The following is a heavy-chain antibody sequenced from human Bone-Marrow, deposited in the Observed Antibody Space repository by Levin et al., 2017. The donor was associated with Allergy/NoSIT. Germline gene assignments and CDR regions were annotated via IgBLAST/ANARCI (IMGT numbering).Heavy chain of an antibody. CDR2: IKEDGSEK. J-gene: IGHJ4*02. V-gene: IGHV3-7*01. CDR3: ARYANLGK. CDR1: GFTLSDSW. Sequence: SGESLKISCAASGFTLSDSWMSWVRQAPGKGLEWVANIKEDGSEKYYATSVKGRFTISRDNAKNSLYLQMNSLRAEDTAVYYCARYANLGKWGQGTLVTVSS. D-gene: IGHD2-2*01.